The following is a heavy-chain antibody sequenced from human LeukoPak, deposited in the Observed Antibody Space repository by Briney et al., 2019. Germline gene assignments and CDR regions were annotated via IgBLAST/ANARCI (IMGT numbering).Heavy chain of an antibody. V-gene: IGHV1-8*02. CDR2: MNPNSGNT. D-gene: IGHD4-17*01. Sequence: ASVKVSCKASGYTLTGYYMHWMRQAPGQGREWMGWMNPNSGNTGYAQKFQGRVTMTRNTSISTAYMELSSLRSEDTAVYYCARGSYGDLYNYWGQGTLVTVSS. CDR3: ARGSYGDLYNY. CDR1: GYTLTGYY. J-gene: IGHJ4*02.